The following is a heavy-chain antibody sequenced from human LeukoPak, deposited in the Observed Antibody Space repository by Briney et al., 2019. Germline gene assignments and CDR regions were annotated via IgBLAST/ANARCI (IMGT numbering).Heavy chain of an antibody. J-gene: IGHJ5*02. CDR1: GVSLDEYY. Sequence: SETLSLTCSVSGVSLDEYYWYWIRQSAGKRLEWIGRIYSSGSTNYNPSLKSRVTISVDTSKNQFSLKLSSVTAADTAVYYCARGPPLRFLEWLSVYNWFDPWGQGTLVTVSS. D-gene: IGHD3-3*01. CDR2: IYSSGST. V-gene: IGHV4-4*07. CDR3: ARGPPLRFLEWLSVYNWFDP.